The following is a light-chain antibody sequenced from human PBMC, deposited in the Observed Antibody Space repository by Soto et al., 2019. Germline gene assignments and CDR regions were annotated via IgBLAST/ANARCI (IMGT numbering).Light chain of an antibody. CDR1: QGITSY. V-gene: IGKV1-9*01. Sequence: DIPLTQSPSFLSASVGDGVTITCRASQGITSYLAWYQQKPGKAPKLLIYAASTLQSGVPSRFSGSGSGTEFTLTISSLQPEDFATYYCQQLNSYPITFGQGTRLEIK. J-gene: IGKJ5*01. CDR3: QQLNSYPIT. CDR2: AAS.